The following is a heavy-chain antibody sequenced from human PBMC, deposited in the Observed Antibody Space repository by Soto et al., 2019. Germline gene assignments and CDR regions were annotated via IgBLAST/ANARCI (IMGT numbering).Heavy chain of an antibody. CDR3: AKTVVEDFYGMDV. Sequence: PGGSLRLSCAASGFNFRSYGMHLVRQAPGKGREWVAGIVQDGGNKYDADSVKGRFTNSRDNSKNTLYVQMNSLRTEDTAVYYCAKTVVEDFYGMDVWGRGTAVTVSS. V-gene: IGHV3-30*18. J-gene: IGHJ6*02. CDR1: GFNFRSYG. CDR2: IVQDGGNK. D-gene: IGHD2-2*01.